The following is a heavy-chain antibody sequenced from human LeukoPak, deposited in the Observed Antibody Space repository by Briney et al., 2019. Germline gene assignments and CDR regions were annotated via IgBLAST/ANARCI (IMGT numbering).Heavy chain of an antibody. D-gene: IGHD2-2*01. CDR3: ASLIVVVPAAIYY. Sequence: SETLSLTCTVSGGSISSGSYYWSWIRQPAGKGLEWIGRIYTSGSTNYNPSLKSRVTISVDKSKNQFCLKLSSVTAADTAVYYCASLIVVVPAAIYYWGQGTLVTVSS. CDR2: IYTSGST. V-gene: IGHV4-61*02. J-gene: IGHJ4*02. CDR1: GGSISSGSYY.